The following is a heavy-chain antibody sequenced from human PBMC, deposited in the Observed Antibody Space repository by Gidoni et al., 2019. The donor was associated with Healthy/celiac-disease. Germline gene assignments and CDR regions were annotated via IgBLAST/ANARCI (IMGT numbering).Heavy chain of an antibody. D-gene: IGHD3-22*01. CDR2: IYYSGST. V-gene: IGHV4-39*01. Sequence: QLQLQESGPGLVKPSETLSLTCTVSGGSISSRSYYWGWIRQPPGKGREWIGSIYYSGSTYYNPSLKSRVTISVDTSKNHFSLKLSSVTAADTAVYYCARQRPYYYDSSGYLTKYYFDYWGQGTLVTVSS. CDR3: ARQRPYYYDSSGYLTKYYFDY. CDR1: GGSISSRSYY. J-gene: IGHJ4*02.